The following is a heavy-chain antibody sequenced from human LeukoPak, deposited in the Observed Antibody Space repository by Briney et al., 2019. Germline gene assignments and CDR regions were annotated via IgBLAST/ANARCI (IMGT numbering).Heavy chain of an antibody. V-gene: IGHV4-34*01. Sequence: SETLSLTCAVDGGSFSGYYWSWIRQPPGKGLEWIGEINHSGSTNYNPSLKSRVTISVDTSKNQFSLKLSSVTAADTAVYYCARGGPPRYCSSTSCYRWNFDYWGQGTLVTVSS. D-gene: IGHD2-2*02. J-gene: IGHJ4*02. CDR2: INHSGST. CDR1: GGSFSGYY. CDR3: ARGGPPRYCSSTSCYRWNFDY.